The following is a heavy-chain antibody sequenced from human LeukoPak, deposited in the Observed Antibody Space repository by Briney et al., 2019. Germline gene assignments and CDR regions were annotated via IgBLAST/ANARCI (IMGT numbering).Heavy chain of an antibody. V-gene: IGHV4-61*02. CDR1: GGSISSGSYY. CDR2: IYTSGST. Sequence: SETLSLTCTVSGGSISSGSYYWSWIRQPAGKGLEWIGRIYTSGSTNNNPSLKSRVTISVDTSKNQFSLKLSSVTAADTAVYYCARELDTAMVTYYFDYWGQGALVTVSS. D-gene: IGHD5-18*01. CDR3: ARELDTAMVTYYFDY. J-gene: IGHJ4*02.